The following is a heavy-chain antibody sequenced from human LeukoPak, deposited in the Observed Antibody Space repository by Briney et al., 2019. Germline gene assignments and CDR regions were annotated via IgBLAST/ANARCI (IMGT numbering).Heavy chain of an antibody. CDR2: ISATGNTI. V-gene: IGHV3-48*03. CDR3: ARDQRDDFWSGFPQFDY. D-gene: IGHD3-3*01. CDR1: GFSFDSYE. J-gene: IGHJ4*02. Sequence: PGGSLRLSCVVSGFSFDSYEMDWVRQAPGKGLEWLSYISATGNTIYDADSVKGRFTISRDNAKNSLYLQMNSLRAEDTAVYYCARDQRDDFWSGFPQFDYWGQGTLVTVSS.